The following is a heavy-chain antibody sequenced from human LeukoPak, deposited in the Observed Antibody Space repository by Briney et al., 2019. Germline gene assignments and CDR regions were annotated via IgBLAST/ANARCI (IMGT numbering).Heavy chain of an antibody. CDR1: GFTFSDHY. J-gene: IGHJ6*02. CDR2: ISTSSSHT. V-gene: IGHV3-11*05. CDR3: ARGHYGLDV. Sequence: PGGSLRLSCAASGFTFSDHYMSWIRQAPGTGLEWVSYISTSSSHTDYADSVKGRFTISRDDAKDSLFLQMNSLRAEDTAVYYCARGHYGLDVWGQGTTVTVSS.